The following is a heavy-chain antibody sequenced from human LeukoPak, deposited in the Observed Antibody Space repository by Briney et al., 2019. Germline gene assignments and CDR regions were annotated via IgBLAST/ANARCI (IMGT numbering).Heavy chain of an antibody. D-gene: IGHD6-13*01. J-gene: IGHJ4*02. CDR3: ARFSGIAAAGTRGLDY. CDR1: GFTFSSYA. CDR2: ISGSGGST. V-gene: IGHV3-23*01. Sequence: PGGSLRLSCAASGFTFSSYAMSWVRQAPGKGLEWVSAISGSGGSTYYADSVKGRFTISRDNSKNTLYLQMNSLRAEVTAVYYCARFSGIAAAGTRGLDYWGQGTLVTVSS.